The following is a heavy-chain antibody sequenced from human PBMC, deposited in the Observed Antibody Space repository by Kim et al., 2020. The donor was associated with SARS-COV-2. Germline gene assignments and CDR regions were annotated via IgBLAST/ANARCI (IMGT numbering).Heavy chain of an antibody. J-gene: IGHJ4*02. D-gene: IGHD3-22*01. CDR1: GGTFSSYA. CDR3: ARGDSSGYLRFDY. Sequence: SVKVSCKASGGTFSSYAISWVRQAPGQGLEWMGGIIPIFGTANYAQKFQGRVTITADESTSTAYMELSSLRSEDTAVYYCARGDSSGYLRFDYWGQGTLVTVSS. CDR2: IIPIFGTA. V-gene: IGHV1-69*13.